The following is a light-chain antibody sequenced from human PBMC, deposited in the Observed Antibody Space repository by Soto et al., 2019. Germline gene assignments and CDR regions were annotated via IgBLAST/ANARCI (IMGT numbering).Light chain of an antibody. V-gene: IGLV2-14*03. CDR1: SSDVGGYNY. CDR3: SSYTSSSTLL. Sequence: QSVLTQPASVSGSPGQSITISCTGTSSDVGGYNYVSWFQHHPGNVPKLMIFDVSNRPPGVSDRFSGSKSGNTASLTISGLQVEDEADYSCSSYTSSSTLLFGTGPKVTVL. J-gene: IGLJ1*01. CDR2: DVS.